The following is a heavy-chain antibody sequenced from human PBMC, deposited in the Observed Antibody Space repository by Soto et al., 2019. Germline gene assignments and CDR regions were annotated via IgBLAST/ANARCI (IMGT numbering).Heavy chain of an antibody. CDR1: GYTFTSYG. CDR3: ARDTIAVAGSFAFDI. D-gene: IGHD6-19*01. V-gene: IGHV1-18*01. CDR2: ISAHNGNT. J-gene: IGHJ3*02. Sequence: ASVKVSCKASGYTFTSYGISWVRQVPGQGLEWMGWISAHNGNTNHAQKLQGRVTMTTDTSTSTAYMELRSLRSDDTAVYYCARDTIAVAGSFAFDIWGQGTMVTVSS.